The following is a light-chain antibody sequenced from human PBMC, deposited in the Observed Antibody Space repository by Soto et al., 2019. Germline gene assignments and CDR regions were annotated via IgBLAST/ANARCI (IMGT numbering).Light chain of an antibody. V-gene: IGLV2-14*01. Sequence: QSVLTQPASVSGPPGQSITISCTGTSSDVGGYNYVSWYQQHPGKAPKLMIYDVSNRPSGVSNRFSGSKSGNTASLTISGLQAEDEADYYCSSYTSSRGYVFGTGTKVTVL. CDR1: SSDVGGYNY. J-gene: IGLJ1*01. CDR3: SSYTSSRGYV. CDR2: DVS.